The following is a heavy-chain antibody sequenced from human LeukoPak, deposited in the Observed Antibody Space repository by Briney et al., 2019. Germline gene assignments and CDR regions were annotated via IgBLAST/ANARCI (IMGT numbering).Heavy chain of an antibody. J-gene: IGHJ4*02. Sequence: GGSLRLSCAASGFTFSSYGMHWVRQAPGKGLEWVAVIWYDGSNKYYADSVKGRFTISRDNSKNTLYLQMNSLRAEDTAVYYCARESLEIAAADYWGQGTLVTVSS. CDR2: IWYDGSNK. CDR1: GFTFSSYG. V-gene: IGHV3-33*01. D-gene: IGHD6-13*01. CDR3: ARESLEIAAADY.